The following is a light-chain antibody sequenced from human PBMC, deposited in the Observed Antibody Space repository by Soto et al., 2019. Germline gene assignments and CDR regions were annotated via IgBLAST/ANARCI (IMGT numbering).Light chain of an antibody. V-gene: IGKV1-17*01. CDR3: LQHYSYPWT. CDR1: QGIRID. J-gene: IGKJ1*01. CDR2: DAS. Sequence: DIQMTQSPSSLSASVGDRVTITCRASQGIRIDLGWYQQKPGKAPKRLIYDASNLQSGVPSRFSGSGSGTEFTLTISSLQPEDFETYFCLQHYSYPWTLGQGTNVDIK.